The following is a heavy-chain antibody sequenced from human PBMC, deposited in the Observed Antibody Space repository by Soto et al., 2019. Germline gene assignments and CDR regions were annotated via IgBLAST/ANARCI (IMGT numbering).Heavy chain of an antibody. Sequence: GASVKVSCKASGYTFTSYGISWVRQAPGQGLEWMGWISAYNGNTNYAQKLQGRITMTTDTSTSTAYMELRSLRSDDTAVYYCARTYYDFWSGSLDWFDPWGQGTLVTSPQ. CDR1: GYTFTSYG. CDR3: ARTYYDFWSGSLDWFDP. V-gene: IGHV1-18*01. CDR2: ISAYNGNT. D-gene: IGHD3-3*01. J-gene: IGHJ5*02.